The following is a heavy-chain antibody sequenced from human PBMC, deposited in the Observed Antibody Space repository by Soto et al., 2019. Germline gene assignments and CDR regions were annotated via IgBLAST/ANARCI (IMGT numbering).Heavy chain of an antibody. CDR1: GGSISSGDYY. CDR2: IYYSGST. CDR3: VARAAAAPGWFDP. D-gene: IGHD6-13*01. J-gene: IGHJ5*02. V-gene: IGHV4-30-4*01. Sequence: SETLSLTCTVSGGSISSGDYYWSWIRQPPGKGLEWIGYIYYSGSTYYNPSLKSRVTISVDTSKNQFSLKLSSVTAADTAVYYCVARAAAAPGWFDPWGQGTLVTVSS.